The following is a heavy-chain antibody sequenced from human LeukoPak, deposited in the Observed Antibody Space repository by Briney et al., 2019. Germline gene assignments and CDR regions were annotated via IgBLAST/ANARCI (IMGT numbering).Heavy chain of an antibody. Sequence: SETLSLTCAVYGGSFSGYYWSWIRQPPGKGLEWIGEINHSGSTNYNPSLKSRVTISVDTSKNQFSLKLSSVTAADTAVYYCARHYSSGWYGYWGQGTLVTVSS. J-gene: IGHJ4*02. CDR3: ARHYSSGWYGY. D-gene: IGHD6-19*01. CDR2: INHSGST. CDR1: GGSFSGYY. V-gene: IGHV4-34*01.